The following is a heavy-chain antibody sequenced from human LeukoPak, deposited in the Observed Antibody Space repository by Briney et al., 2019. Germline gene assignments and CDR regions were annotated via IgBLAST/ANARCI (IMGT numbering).Heavy chain of an antibody. Sequence: GGSLRLSCAASGVTFSIYGMRWVRQAPGKGLEWVSYISSSSSTIYYADSVKGRFTISRDNAKNSLYLQMNSLRAEDTAVYYCARDRRTTVIDYWGQGTLVTVSS. CDR1: GVTFSIYG. CDR3: ARDRRTTVIDY. J-gene: IGHJ4*02. D-gene: IGHD4-17*01. CDR2: ISSSSSTI. V-gene: IGHV3-48*01.